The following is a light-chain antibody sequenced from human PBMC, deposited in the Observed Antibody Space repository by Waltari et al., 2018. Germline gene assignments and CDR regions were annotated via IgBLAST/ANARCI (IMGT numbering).Light chain of an antibody. CDR1: SSHVGRYNY. V-gene: IGLV2-14*03. CDR3: TSFTTTNTYV. CDR2: DVK. Sequence: QSALTQPASVSGSPGQSITVSCPGTSSHVGRYNYVSWYQQHPGKAPKLLIYDVKTRPSGVSDRFSGSKSGNTASLTISGLQAEDEADYYCTSFTTTNTYVFGSGTEVTVL. J-gene: IGLJ1*01.